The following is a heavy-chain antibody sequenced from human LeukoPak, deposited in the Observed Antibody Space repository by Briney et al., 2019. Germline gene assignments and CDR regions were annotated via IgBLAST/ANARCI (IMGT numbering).Heavy chain of an antibody. V-gene: IGHV3-21*01. Sequence: GGSLRLSCAASGFTFSSYGMHWVRQAPGKGLEWVSSISTTSSYIYYVDSVKGRFTISRDNAKNSLYLQMNGLRAEDTAVYYCARGDYYDSGGPEDYWGQGTLVTVSS. CDR2: ISTTSSYI. CDR3: ARGDYYDSGGPEDY. J-gene: IGHJ4*02. D-gene: IGHD3-22*01. CDR1: GFTFSSYG.